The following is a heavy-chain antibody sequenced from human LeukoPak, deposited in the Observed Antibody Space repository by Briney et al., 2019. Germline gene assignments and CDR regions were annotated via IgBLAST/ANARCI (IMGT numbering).Heavy chain of an antibody. CDR3: ARIWFGMKTLDY. D-gene: IGHD3-10*01. V-gene: IGHV3-21*01. CDR2: ISSSSYI. J-gene: IGHJ4*02. CDR1: GFTFSCYS. Sequence: GGSLRLSCAASGFTFSCYSMNWVRQAPGKGLEWVSSISSSSYIYYADSVKGRFTISRDNAKNSLYLQMNSLRAEDTAVYYCARIWFGMKTLDYWGQGTLVTVSS.